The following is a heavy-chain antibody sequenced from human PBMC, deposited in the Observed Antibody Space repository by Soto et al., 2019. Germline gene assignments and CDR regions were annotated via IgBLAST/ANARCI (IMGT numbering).Heavy chain of an antibody. CDR1: GFTFSTND. CDR3: AKNSGWFTA. CDR2: IDGTSTFS. Sequence: GGSLRLSCVASGFTFSTNDMTWVRQAPGKGLEWVSTIDGTSTFSNYAASVEGRFTISRDNSRNTVYLQMNSLRADDTAVYFCAKNSGWFTAWG. J-gene: IGHJ5*01. D-gene: IGHD6-19*01. V-gene: IGHV3-23*05.